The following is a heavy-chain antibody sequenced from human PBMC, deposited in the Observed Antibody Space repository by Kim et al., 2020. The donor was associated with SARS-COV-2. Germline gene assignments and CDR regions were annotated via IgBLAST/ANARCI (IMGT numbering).Heavy chain of an antibody. J-gene: IGHJ4*02. Sequence: SETLSLTCTVSGGSISSYYWSWIRQPPGKGLEWIGYIYYSGSTNYNPSLKSRVTISVDTSKNQFSLKLSSVTAADTAVYYCVRGFDYWGQETLVTVSS. D-gene: IGHD3-16*01. CDR1: GGSISSYY. V-gene: IGHV4-59*13. CDR3: VRGFDY. CDR2: IYYSGST.